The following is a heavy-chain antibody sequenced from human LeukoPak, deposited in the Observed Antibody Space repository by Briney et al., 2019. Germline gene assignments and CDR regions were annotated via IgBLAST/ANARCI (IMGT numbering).Heavy chain of an antibody. CDR3: AACITTLGTLDY. CDR2: ISSSGSTI. Sequence: GGSLRLSCAASGFTFSSYEMNWVRQAPGKGLEWVSYISSSGSTIYYADSVKGRFTISRDNAKNSLYLQMNSLRDEDTAVYYCAACITTLGTLDYWGQGTLVTVSS. D-gene: IGHD6-13*01. V-gene: IGHV3-48*03. CDR1: GFTFSSYE. J-gene: IGHJ4*02.